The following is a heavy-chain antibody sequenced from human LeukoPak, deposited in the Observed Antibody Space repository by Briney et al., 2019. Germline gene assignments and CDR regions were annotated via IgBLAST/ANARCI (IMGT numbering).Heavy chain of an antibody. CDR2: IHPNDGGT. D-gene: IGHD2-15*01. Sequence: ASVKVSCKTSGYTFNIYYVQWVRQAPGQGLEWMGVIHPNDGGTTYAQKFQGRIIMTSDTSTSTIYMVLSSLKSDDTAVYYCARGDIDHWGQGTLVTVSS. CDR3: ARGDIDH. J-gene: IGHJ5*02. CDR1: GYTFNIYY. V-gene: IGHV1-46*02.